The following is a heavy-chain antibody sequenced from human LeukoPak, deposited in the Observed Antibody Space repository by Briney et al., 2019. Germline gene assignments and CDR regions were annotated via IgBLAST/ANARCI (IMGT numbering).Heavy chain of an antibody. D-gene: IGHD2-15*01. CDR1: GFTFSNYS. CDR3: ARDRVEVFDY. J-gene: IGHJ4*02. V-gene: IGHV3-21*01. Sequence: GGSLRLSCAASGFTFSNYSMNWVRQAPGKGLEWVSSISSSSSYIYYADSVKGRFTISRDNAKNSLYLQMNSLRAEDTAVYYCARDRVEVFDYWGQGTLVTVSS. CDR2: ISSSSSYI.